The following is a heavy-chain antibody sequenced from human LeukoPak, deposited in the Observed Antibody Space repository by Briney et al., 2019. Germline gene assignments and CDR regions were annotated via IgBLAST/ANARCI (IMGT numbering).Heavy chain of an antibody. CDR3: AKTAERYCSSTSCYYYYYMDV. J-gene: IGHJ6*03. Sequence: PGGSLRLSCAASGFTFSSYGMHWVRQAPGKGLEWGAFIRYDGSNKYYADSVKGRFTISRDNSKNTLYMQMNSLRAEDTAVYYCAKTAERYCSSTSCYYYYYMDVWGKGTTVTVSS. CDR2: IRYDGSNK. V-gene: IGHV3-30*02. D-gene: IGHD2-2*01. CDR1: GFTFSSYG.